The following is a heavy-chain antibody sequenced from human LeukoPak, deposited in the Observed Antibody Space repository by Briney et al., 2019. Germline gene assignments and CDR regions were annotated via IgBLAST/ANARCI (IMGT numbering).Heavy chain of an antibody. CDR1: GYTFTSYD. J-gene: IGHJ4*02. V-gene: IGHV1-8*03. CDR2: MNPDSGNT. Sequence: ASVKVSCKASGYTFTSYDINWVRQATGQGLEWMGWMNPDSGNTDYSQKFQGRVTFTRNTSISTAYMELSSLSSEDTAVYYCARGRSDDYGDSRNDYWGQGTLVTVSS. CDR3: ARGRSDDYGDSRNDY. D-gene: IGHD4-17*01.